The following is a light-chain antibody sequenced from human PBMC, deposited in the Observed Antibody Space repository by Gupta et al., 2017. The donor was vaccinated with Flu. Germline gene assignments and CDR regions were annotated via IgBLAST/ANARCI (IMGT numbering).Light chain of an antibody. CDR1: QSVTNI. J-gene: IGKJ4*01. CDR2: GAS. V-gene: IGKV3-15*01. CDR3: QQDNNCPLT. Sequence: EIVMTQSPATLSVSPGERATLSCRASQSVTNILAWYQQKPGQAPRLLIYGASTRATGIPARFSGSGSGTEFTLTISSRQSDDFAVYYCQQDNNCPLTFGRGTKVEIK.